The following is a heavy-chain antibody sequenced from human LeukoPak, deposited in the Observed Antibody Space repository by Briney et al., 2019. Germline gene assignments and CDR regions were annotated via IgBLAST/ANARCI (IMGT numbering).Heavy chain of an antibody. Sequence: GGSLRLSCAASGFTFIETWMTWVRQAPGKGLEWVANIKYDGSEKYYVDSVRGRFTISRDNAKNSLSLQMNSLRAEDTAIYYCARRSGIAVAGAFDYWGQGTLVTVSS. D-gene: IGHD6-19*01. CDR3: ARRSGIAVAGAFDY. CDR2: IKYDGSEK. CDR1: GFTFIETW. V-gene: IGHV3-7*01. J-gene: IGHJ4*02.